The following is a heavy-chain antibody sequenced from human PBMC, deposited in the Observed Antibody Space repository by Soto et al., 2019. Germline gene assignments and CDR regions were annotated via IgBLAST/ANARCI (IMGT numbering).Heavy chain of an antibody. J-gene: IGHJ6*02. V-gene: IGHV1-69*12. D-gene: IGHD4-17*01. CDR2: IIPVFGTA. CDR3: SRGDATKIVVTTYYGMDV. Sequence: QVQLVQSGAEVKKPGSSVRVSCKASGGTLRNYGISWVRQAPGQGLEWMGGIIPVFGTANYAQKFQGRVTITADESTSTLYRDVTSLRSEDTAVYYCSRGDATKIVVTTYYGMDVWGQGTTVTVSS. CDR1: GGTLRNYG.